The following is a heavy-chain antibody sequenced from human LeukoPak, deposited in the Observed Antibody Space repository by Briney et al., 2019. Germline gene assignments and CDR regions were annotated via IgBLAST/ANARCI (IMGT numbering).Heavy chain of an antibody. Sequence: GASVKVSCKASGYTFTGYYMHWVRQAPGQGLEWMGWINPNSGGTNYAQKFQGRVTMTRDTSISTAYMELSRLRSDDTAVYYCARDYSYYGSGSHDYWGRGTLVTVSS. V-gene: IGHV1-2*02. J-gene: IGHJ4*02. CDR3: ARDYSYYGSGSHDY. CDR1: GYTFTGYY. CDR2: INPNSGGT. D-gene: IGHD3-10*01.